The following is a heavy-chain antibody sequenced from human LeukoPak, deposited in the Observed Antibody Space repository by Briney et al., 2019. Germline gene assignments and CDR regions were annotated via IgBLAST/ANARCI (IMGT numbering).Heavy chain of an antibody. CDR3: ARSLSPGGMDV. V-gene: IGHV3-21*01. J-gene: IGHJ6*02. D-gene: IGHD3-16*02. Sequence: GGSLRLSCAASGFSFSSYWMHWVRQAPGKGLDWVSAISGSGGNTYYADSVKGRFTISRDNAKNSLYLQMNSLRAEDTAVYYCARSLSPGGMDVWGQGTTVTVSS. CDR1: GFSFSSYW. CDR2: ISGSGGNT.